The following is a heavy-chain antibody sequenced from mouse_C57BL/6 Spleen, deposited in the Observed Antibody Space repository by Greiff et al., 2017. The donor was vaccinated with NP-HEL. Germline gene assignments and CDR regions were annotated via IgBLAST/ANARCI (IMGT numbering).Heavy chain of an antibody. CDR1: GYTFTDYE. V-gene: IGHV1-15*01. CDR2: LDPETGGT. CDR3: TRGFSYFDY. J-gene: IGHJ2*01. Sequence: QVQLQQSGAELVRPGASVTLSCTASGYTFTDYEMHWVKQTPVHGLEWIGALDPETGGTAYNQKFKGKAILTADKSSSTAYMELRSLTSEDSAVYYCTRGFSYFDYWGQGTTLTVSS.